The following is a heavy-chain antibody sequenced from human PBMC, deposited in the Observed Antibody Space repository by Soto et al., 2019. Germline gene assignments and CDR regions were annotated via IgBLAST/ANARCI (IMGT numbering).Heavy chain of an antibody. J-gene: IGHJ4*02. D-gene: IGHD3-22*01. V-gene: IGHV4-59*01. CDR1: GGSISSYY. Sequence: SETLSLTCTVSGGSISSYYWSWIRQPPGKGLEWIGYIYYTGSTNYNPSLKSRVTISVDTSKNPFSLKLSSVTAADTAVYYCARPTMTKTLSGEYWGQGTLVTVSS. CDR2: IYYTGST. CDR3: ARPTMTKTLSGEY.